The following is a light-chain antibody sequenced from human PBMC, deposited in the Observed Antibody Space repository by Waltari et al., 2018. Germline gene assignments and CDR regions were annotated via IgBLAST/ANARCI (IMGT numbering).Light chain of an antibody. J-gene: IGLJ2*01. CDR3: SSYVGNNNLI. CDR1: SSDVGGYKY. Sequence: QSALTQPPSASGSPGQPVTISCTGTSSDVGGYKYVSWYQQHPGKAPKLMIYEVSKRPSGVPDRVSGSKSGNTASLTGSGLQAEDEADYYCSSYVGNNNLIFGGGTKLTVL. CDR2: EVS. V-gene: IGLV2-8*01.